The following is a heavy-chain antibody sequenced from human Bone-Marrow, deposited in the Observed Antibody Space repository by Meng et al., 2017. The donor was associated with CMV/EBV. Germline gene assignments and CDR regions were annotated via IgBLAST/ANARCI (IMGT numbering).Heavy chain of an antibody. V-gene: IGHV3-7*01. CDR1: TITFTTYW. CDR3: ASQSFSDHEY. J-gene: IGHJ4*02. Sequence: GGSLRLSCAASTITFTTYWMTWVRQAPGKGLEWVANIKQDGSEKYYVDSVEGRFTISRDNAKNSLYLQMKSLRAEDTGVYYCASQSFSDHEYWVQGTVVTVSS. CDR2: IKQDGSEK. D-gene: IGHD2-21*02.